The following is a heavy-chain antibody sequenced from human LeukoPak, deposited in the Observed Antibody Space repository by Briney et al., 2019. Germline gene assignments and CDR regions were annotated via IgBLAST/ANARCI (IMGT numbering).Heavy chain of an antibody. CDR1: GFTFSSYE. J-gene: IGHJ4*02. D-gene: IGHD1-26*01. V-gene: IGHV3-48*03. CDR3: ATWSDAWEFDS. Sequence: GGSLRLSCTASGFTFSSYEMNWVRQAPGKGLEWVSYISSGTTTIYYADSVKGRFTISRDNAKNSLYLQMSSLRAEDTAVYYCATWSDAWEFDSWGQGTLVSVSS. CDR2: ISSGTTTI.